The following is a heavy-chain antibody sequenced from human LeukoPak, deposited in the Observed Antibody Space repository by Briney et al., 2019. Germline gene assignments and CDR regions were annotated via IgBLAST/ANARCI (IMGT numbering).Heavy chain of an antibody. J-gene: IGHJ4*02. Sequence: SETLSLTCTVSGGSISSYYWSWIRQPPGKGLEWIGYIYYSGSTNYNPSLKSRVTISVDTSKNQFSLKLSSVTAADTAVYYCARVTPGYSSSPDYWGQGTLVTVSS. CDR3: ARVTPGYSSSPDY. V-gene: IGHV4-59*01. CDR1: GGSISSYY. D-gene: IGHD6-13*01. CDR2: IYYSGST.